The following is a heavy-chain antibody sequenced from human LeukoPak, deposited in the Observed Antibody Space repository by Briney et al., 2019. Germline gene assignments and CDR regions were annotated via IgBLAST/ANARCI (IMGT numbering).Heavy chain of an antibody. CDR1: GFTFSTYG. CDR3: SKDWGEYYYGSGSYYNSDGY. J-gene: IGHJ4*02. Sequence: GGSLRLSCEASGFTFSTYGMHWVRQAPGRGLEWEAVISNDGYTQYYADSVKGRFTISRDNSKNALFLQMNSLRAEDTAVYYCSKDWGEYYYGSGSYYNSDGYWGQGTLVTVSS. D-gene: IGHD3-10*01. V-gene: IGHV3-30*18. CDR2: ISNDGYTQ.